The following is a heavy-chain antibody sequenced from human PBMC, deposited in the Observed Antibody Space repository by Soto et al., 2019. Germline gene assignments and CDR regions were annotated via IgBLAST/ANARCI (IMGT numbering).Heavy chain of an antibody. CDR3: ARLSYRSFNFDY. V-gene: IGHV2-70*01. Sequence: SGPTLVNPTQTLTLTCAFSGFSLSTSGMCVSWLRQPPGKALEWLALIDWDDDKYYSTSLKTRLTISKDTSKNQVVLTVTNMDPVDTATYFCARLSYRSFNFDYWGQGTLVTVSS. CDR1: GFSLSTSGMC. D-gene: IGHD3-16*02. CDR2: IDWDDDK. J-gene: IGHJ4*02.